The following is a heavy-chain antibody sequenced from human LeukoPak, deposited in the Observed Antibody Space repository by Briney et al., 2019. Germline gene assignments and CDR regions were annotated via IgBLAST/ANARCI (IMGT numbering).Heavy chain of an antibody. CDR3: AKDGKNYFDY. CDR1: GFTFSNYW. CDR2: IKTDGSAT. Sequence: GGSLRLSCGASGFTFSNYWMHWVRQSPGKGLVWVSGIKTDGSATTYADSVKGRFTISRDNAKNTLYLQMNSLRAEDTALYYCAKDGKNYFDYWGQGTLVTVSS. J-gene: IGHJ4*02. V-gene: IGHV3-74*01. D-gene: IGHD1-26*01.